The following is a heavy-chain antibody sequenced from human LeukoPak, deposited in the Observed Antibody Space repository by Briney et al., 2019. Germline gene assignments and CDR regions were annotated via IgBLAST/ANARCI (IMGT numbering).Heavy chain of an antibody. CDR1: GFTFSSYS. Sequence: GGSLRLSRVASGFTFSSYSMNWVRQAPGKGLEWVSSISSSSSYIYYADSVKGRFTISRDNAKNSLYLQMNSLRAEDTAVYYCARDTPPNYGDYGEDYYYGMDVWGQGTTVTVSS. CDR3: ARDTPPNYGDYGEDYYYGMDV. V-gene: IGHV3-21*01. CDR2: ISSSSSYI. J-gene: IGHJ6*02. D-gene: IGHD4-17*01.